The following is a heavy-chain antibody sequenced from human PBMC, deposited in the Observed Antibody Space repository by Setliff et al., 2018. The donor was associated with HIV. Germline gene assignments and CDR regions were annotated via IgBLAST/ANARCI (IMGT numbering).Heavy chain of an antibody. CDR1: GYTFTYRY. CDR2: ITPFNSNT. J-gene: IGHJ3*02. D-gene: IGHD6-13*01. Sequence: SVKVSCKASGYTFTYRYLHWVRQAPGQALEWMGWITPFNSNTNYAQKFQDRVTITRDRSMSTAYMELSSLRSEDTAMYYCARSSRVAAAGARVPDAFDIWGQGKMGTV. V-gene: IGHV1-45*02. CDR3: ARSSRVAAAGARVPDAFDI.